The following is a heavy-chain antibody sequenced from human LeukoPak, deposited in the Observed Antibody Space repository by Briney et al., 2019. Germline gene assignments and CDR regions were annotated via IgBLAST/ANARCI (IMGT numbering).Heavy chain of an antibody. CDR2: ISAATANR. CDR1: GYTFTKFA. V-gene: IGHV1-3*01. CDR3: ARVSDDSGWNFDY. J-gene: IGHJ4*02. Sequence: ASVKVSCKASGYTFTKFAIHWVRQAPGQRLEWMGWISAATANRKYSQKFQDRVTITRETSATTAYMELSSLTSEDTAVYYCARVSDDSGWNFDYWGQGTLVTVSS. D-gene: IGHD6-19*01.